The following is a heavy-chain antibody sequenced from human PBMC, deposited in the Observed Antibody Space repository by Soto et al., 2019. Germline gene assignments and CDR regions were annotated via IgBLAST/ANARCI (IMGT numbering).Heavy chain of an antibody. V-gene: IGHV3-23*01. CDR2: ISGSGGST. CDR3: AKRASGSYFDY. Sequence: EVQLLESGGGLVQLGGSLRLSCAASGLTFSSYALNWVRQAPGKGLGGVSVISGSGGSTYYADSVKGRFTISRDNSKNTLYLQMKSLGAEDAAVYYCAKRASGSYFDYWGQRTLVTVSS. J-gene: IGHJ4*02. D-gene: IGHD3-10*01. CDR1: GLTFSSYA.